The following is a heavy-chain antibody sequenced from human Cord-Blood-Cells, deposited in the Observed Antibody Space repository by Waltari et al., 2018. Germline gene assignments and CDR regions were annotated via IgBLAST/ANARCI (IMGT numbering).Heavy chain of an antibody. J-gene: IGHJ4*02. Sequence: QVQLVQSGSELKKPGASVKVSCKASGYTFTSYALNWVRQAPGHGLEWMGWINTHTGTPTYAQGFTGRFGFSWDTSVSTAYLQISSLKAEDTAVYYCARDANGVCYYWGQGTLVTVSS. V-gene: IGHV7-4-1*02. CDR2: INTHTGTP. D-gene: IGHD2-8*01. CDR3: ARDANGVCYY. CDR1: GYTFTSYA.